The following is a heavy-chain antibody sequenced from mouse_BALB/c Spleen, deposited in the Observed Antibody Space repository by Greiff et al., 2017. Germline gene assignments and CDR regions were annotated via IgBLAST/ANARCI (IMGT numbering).Heavy chain of an antibody. CDR2: IYPGDGDT. CDR1: GYAFSSYW. CDR3: ARDLGLRFYAMDY. D-gene: IGHD3-1*01. J-gene: IGHJ4*01. V-gene: IGHV1-80*01. Sequence: VKVVESGAELVRPGSSVKISCKASGYAFSSYWMNWVKQRPGQGLEWIGQIYPGDGDTNYNGKFKGKATLTADKSSSTAYMQLSSLTSEDSAVYFCARDLGLRFYAMDYWGQGTSVTVSS.